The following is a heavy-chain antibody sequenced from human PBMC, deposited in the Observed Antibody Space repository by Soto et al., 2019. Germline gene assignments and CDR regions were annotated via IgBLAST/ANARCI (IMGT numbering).Heavy chain of an antibody. D-gene: IGHD6-13*01. CDR3: ARDPGIAAAGQLYYYYGMDV. CDR1: GGTFSSYA. V-gene: IGHV1-69*01. CDR2: IIPIFGTA. J-gene: IGHJ6*02. Sequence: QVQLVQSGAEVKKPGSSVKVSCKASGGTFSSYAISWVRQAPGQGLEWMGGIIPIFGTANYAQKFQGRVTITADESTSTVYMELSSLRSEDTAVYYCARDPGIAAAGQLYYYYGMDVWGQGTTVTVSS.